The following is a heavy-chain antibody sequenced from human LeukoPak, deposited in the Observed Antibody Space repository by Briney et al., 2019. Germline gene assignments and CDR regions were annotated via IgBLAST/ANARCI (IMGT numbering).Heavy chain of an antibody. CDR2: IYYSGST. CDR3: ARGHSSGYYVSTLFDY. Sequence: SETLSLTCAVSGGSISSGGYSWSWIRQPLGKGLEWIGYIYYSGSTYYNPSLKSRVTISVDTSKNQFSLKLSSVTAADTAVYYCARGHSSGYYVSTLFDYWGQGTLVTVSS. V-gene: IGHV4-30-4*07. D-gene: IGHD3-22*01. CDR1: GGSISSGGYS. J-gene: IGHJ4*02.